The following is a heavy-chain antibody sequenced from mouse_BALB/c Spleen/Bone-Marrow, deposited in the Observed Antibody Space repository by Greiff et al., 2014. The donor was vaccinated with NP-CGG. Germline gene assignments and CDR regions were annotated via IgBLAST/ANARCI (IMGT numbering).Heavy chain of an antibody. D-gene: IGHD3-1*01. Sequence: VQLQQSGAELVRPGTSVKISCTASGYTFTNYWLGWVKQRPGHGLEWIGDIYPGGGYTNYNEKFKGKATLTADTSSSTAYMRRSSLTAEDSSVYFCARRGTGVDYWGQGTTLTVSS. CDR2: IYPGGGYT. CDR3: ARRGTGVDY. J-gene: IGHJ2*01. V-gene: IGHV1-63*02. CDR1: GYTFTNYW.